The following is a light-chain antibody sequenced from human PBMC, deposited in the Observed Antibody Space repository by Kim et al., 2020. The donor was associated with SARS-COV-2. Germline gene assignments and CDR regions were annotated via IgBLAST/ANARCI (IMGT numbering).Light chain of an antibody. J-gene: IGLJ3*02. CDR1: KLGDKY. CDR3: QAWDSSTAPV. CDR2: QDS. Sequence: VSPGQTASITCSGDKLGDKYACWYQQKPGQSPVLVINQDSKRPSGIPERFSGSNSGNTATLTISRTQSMDEADYYCQAWDSSTAPVFGGGTQLTVL. V-gene: IGLV3-1*01.